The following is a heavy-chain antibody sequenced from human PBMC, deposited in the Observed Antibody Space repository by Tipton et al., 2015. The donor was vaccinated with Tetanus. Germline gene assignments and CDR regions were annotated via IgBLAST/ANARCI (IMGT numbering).Heavy chain of an antibody. CDR1: GGSISGYF. J-gene: IGHJ4*01. D-gene: IGHD2-8*02. CDR2: VYYTGST. CDR3: SRYHCTGTTCQRLDH. Sequence: TLSLTCTVSGGSISGYFWTWIRQPPGKGLECIGYVYYTGSTNQNPPFESRVTMSVDTSKNQISLKLRSVTAADTAVYYCSRYHCTGTTCQRLDHWVQVTLVTVTS. V-gene: IGHV4-59*01.